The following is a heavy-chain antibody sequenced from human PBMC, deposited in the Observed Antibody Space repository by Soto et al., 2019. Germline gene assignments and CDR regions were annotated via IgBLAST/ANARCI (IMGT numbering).Heavy chain of an antibody. CDR2: INHSGST. Sequence: SETLSLTCAVYGGSFSGYYWSWIRQPPGKGLEWIGEINHSGSTNYNPSLKSRVTISVDTSKNQFSLKLSSVTAADTAVYYCARLYCSGGSCSRAHRRVEWGQGTLVTVSS. CDR3: ARLYCSGGSCSRAHRRVE. CDR1: GGSFSGYY. V-gene: IGHV4-34*01. D-gene: IGHD2-15*01. J-gene: IGHJ4*02.